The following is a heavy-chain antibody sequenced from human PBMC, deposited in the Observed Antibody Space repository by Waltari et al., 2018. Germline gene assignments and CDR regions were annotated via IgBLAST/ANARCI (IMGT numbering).Heavy chain of an antibody. Sequence: EVQLVESGGGLVQPGGSLRLSCPAYGFPFSSYWMIWVRQAPGKGLAWVANIKQDGSEKYYVDSVKGRFTISRDNAKNSLYLQMNSLRAEDTAVYYCARDTRYYDFWSGYYYYYYYGMDVWGQGTTVTVSS. CDR1: GFPFSSYW. D-gene: IGHD3-3*01. V-gene: IGHV3-7*04. CDR3: ARDTRYYDFWSGYYYYYYYGMDV. J-gene: IGHJ6*02. CDR2: IKQDGSEK.